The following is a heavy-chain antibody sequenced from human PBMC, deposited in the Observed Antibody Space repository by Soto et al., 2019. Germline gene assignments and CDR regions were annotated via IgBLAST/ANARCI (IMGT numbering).Heavy chain of an antibody. Sequence: GGSLRLSCAASGFTFSNYAMNWVRQAPGKGLEWVSAISNSFSDGNTHYADSVKGRFTISRDNDKNTVFLEMNSLRAEDTAVYYCAKVFSPQGGNHFVYWGQGTLLTVFS. V-gene: IGHV3-23*01. CDR2: ISNSFSDGNT. D-gene: IGHD1-1*01. J-gene: IGHJ4*02. CDR3: AKVFSPQGGNHFVY. CDR1: GFTFSNYA.